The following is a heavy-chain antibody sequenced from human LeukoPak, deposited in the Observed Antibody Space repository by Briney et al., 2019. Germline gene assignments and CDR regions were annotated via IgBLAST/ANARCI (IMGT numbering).Heavy chain of an antibody. CDR3: ARDGDFYVGARPFDY. D-gene: IGHD1-26*01. CDR1: GFTFTSSA. V-gene: IGHV1-58*02. Sequence: SVKVSCKASGFTFTSSAMQWVRQARGQRLEWIGWIVVGSGNTNYAQKFQERVTITRDMSTSTAYMELSSLRSEDTAVYYCARDGDFYVGARPFDYWGQGTLVTVSS. J-gene: IGHJ4*02. CDR2: IVVGSGNT.